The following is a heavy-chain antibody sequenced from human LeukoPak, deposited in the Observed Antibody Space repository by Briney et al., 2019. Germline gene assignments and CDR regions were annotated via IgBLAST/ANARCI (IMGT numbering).Heavy chain of an antibody. V-gene: IGHV3-48*04. D-gene: IGHD3-10*01. J-gene: IGHJ4*02. CDR1: GFTFSRYW. CDR3: ARGGVLLWFGELSRFDY. CDR2: ISSSSSTI. Sequence: GGSLRLSCAASGFTFSRYWMSWVRQAPGKGLEWVSYISSSSSTIYYADSVKGRFTISRDNAKNSLYLQMNSLRAEDTAVYYCARGGVLLWFGELSRFDYWGQGTLVTVSS.